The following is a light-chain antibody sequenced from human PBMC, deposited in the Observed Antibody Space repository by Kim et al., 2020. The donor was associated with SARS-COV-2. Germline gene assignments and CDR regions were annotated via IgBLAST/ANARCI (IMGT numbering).Light chain of an antibody. J-gene: IGKJ4*01. Sequence: ASVGDRLTITCRASQDIISSLVWYQQQVGKSPKLLIYDASRLGGGGPSRFSGSGSGTDFTLTITGLQPEDFAAYYCQHFNSYPPTFGGGTKVDIK. CDR2: DAS. CDR3: QHFNSYPPT. V-gene: IGKV1-13*02. CDR1: QDIISS.